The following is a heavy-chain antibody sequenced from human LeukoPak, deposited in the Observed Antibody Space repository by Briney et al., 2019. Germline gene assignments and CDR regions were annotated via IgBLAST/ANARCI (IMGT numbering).Heavy chain of an antibody. CDR1: GFTFSDYY. J-gene: IGHJ6*04. D-gene: IGHD2-21*01. CDR3: ARVEVVIATDLDV. V-gene: IGHV3-11*04. Sequence: GGSLRLSCAASGFTFSDYYMSWIRQAPGKGLEGVSYISSSGSTIYYADSVKGRFTISRDNAKNSLYLQMNSLRAEDTAVYYCARVEVVIATDLDVWGKGTTVTVSS. CDR2: ISSSGSTI.